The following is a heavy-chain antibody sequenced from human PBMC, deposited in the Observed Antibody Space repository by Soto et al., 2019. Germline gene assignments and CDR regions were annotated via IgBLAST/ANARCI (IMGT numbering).Heavy chain of an antibody. CDR2: ISYDGSNK. CDR1: GFTFSSYG. Sequence: QVQLVESGGGVVQPGRSLRLSCAASGFTFSSYGMHWVRQAPGKGLEWVAVISYDGSNKYYADSVKGRFTISRDNSKNTLYLQMNSFGDDDTAVYYFAKDALPPISTGCLDYWGQGTLVTVSS. V-gene: IGHV3-30*18. J-gene: IGHJ4*02. CDR3: AKDALPPISTGCLDY. D-gene: IGHD2-2*01.